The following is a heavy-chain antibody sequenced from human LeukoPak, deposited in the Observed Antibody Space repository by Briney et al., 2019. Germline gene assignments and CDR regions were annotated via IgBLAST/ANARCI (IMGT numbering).Heavy chain of an antibody. CDR2: IYTSGST. V-gene: IGHV4-4*07. Sequence: SETLSLTCTVSGGSISSYYWSLIRQPAGKGLEWIGRIYTSGSTNYNPSLKSRVTMSVDTSKNQFSLKLSSVTAADTAVYYCARHYYGSGRPYNWFDPWGQGTLVTVSS. CDR1: GGSISSYY. CDR3: ARHYYGSGRPYNWFDP. D-gene: IGHD3-10*01. J-gene: IGHJ5*02.